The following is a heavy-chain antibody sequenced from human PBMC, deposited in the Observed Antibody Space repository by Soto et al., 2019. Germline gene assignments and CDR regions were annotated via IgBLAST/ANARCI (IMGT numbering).Heavy chain of an antibody. CDR1: GGSISSGDYY. D-gene: IGHD1-26*01. CDR2: IYYSGST. V-gene: IGHV4-30-4*01. CDR3: ASSEDGRYNTLDY. J-gene: IGHJ4*02. Sequence: SETLSLTCTVSGGSISSGDYYWSWIRQPPGKGLEWIGYIYYSGSTYYNPSLKSRVTISVDTSKNQFSLKLSSVTAADTAVYYCASSEDGRYNTLDYWGQGTPVTVYS.